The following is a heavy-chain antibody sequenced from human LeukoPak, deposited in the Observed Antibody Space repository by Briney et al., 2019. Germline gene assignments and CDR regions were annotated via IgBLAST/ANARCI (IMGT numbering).Heavy chain of an antibody. CDR2: INPSGGST. Sequence: ASVKVSCKASGYTFTSYYMHWVRQAPGQGLEWMGIINPSGGSTSYAQKFQGRATMTRDTSTSTVYMELSSLRSEDTAVYYCARDATGYFRFDYWGQGTLVTVSS. CDR3: ARDATGYFRFDY. D-gene: IGHD3-9*01. V-gene: IGHV1-46*01. J-gene: IGHJ4*02. CDR1: GYTFTSYY.